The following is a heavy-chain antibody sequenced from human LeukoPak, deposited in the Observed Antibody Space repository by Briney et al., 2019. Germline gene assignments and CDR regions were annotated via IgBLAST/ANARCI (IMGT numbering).Heavy chain of an antibody. CDR2: TYYRSKWYN. J-gene: IGHJ5*02. CDR3: ARVLLWFGELNNWFDP. V-gene: IGHV6-1*01. Sequence: QALSLTCAISGDSVSSNSAAWNWIRQSPSRGLEWLGRTYYRSKWYNDYAVSVKSRITINPDTSKNQFSLQLNSVTPEDTAVYYCARVLLWFGELNNWFDPWGQGTLVTVSS. CDR1: GDSVSSNSAA. D-gene: IGHD3-10*01.